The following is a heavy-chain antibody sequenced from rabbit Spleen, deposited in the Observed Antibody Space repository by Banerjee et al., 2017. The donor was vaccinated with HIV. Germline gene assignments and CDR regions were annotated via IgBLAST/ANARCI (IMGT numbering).Heavy chain of an antibody. CDR3: ARDSGSSFSSYGMDL. CDR2: IGAAITYTT. J-gene: IGHJ6*01. D-gene: IGHD8-1*01. Sequence: QSLEESGGDLVKPGAALTLTCTASGFSFSYNDYMCWVRQPPGKGPEWIACIGAAITYTTYYATWAKGRFTISKTSSTTVTLQMTSLTAADTATYFCARDSGSSFSSYGMDLWGQAPWSLS. CDR1: GFSFSYNDY. V-gene: IGHV1S40*01.